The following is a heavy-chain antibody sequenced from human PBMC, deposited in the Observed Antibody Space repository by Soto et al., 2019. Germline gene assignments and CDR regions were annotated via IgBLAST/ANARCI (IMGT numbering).Heavy chain of an antibody. CDR3: ARASGDSVVGGGAFDI. CDR1: GGSMSSGGYS. Sequence: TLLLTFAVSGGSMSSGGYSWSWIRQPPGKGLEWIGYIYHSVSTYYNPSLKSRVTISVDRSKNQFSLKLSSVTAADTAVYYCARASGDSVVGGGAFDIWGQGTMVTV. V-gene: IGHV4-30-2*01. D-gene: IGHD2-15*01. CDR2: IYHSVST. J-gene: IGHJ3*02.